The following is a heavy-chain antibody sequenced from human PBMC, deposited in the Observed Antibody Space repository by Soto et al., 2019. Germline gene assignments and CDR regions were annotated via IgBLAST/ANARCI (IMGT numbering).Heavy chain of an antibody. CDR2: IWSDGNKE. Sequence: QVQLVESEGGVVQPGRSLRLSCVGSGFPFWHYGMHWVRQAPGKGLEWVAVIWSDGNKESYADSVKGRFAISRDNSKDTLYLEMNSLRVGDTAMYFCARARNGGWFHMDVWGQGTTVSVSS. V-gene: IGHV3-33*08. CDR3: ARARNGGWFHMDV. D-gene: IGHD6-19*01. J-gene: IGHJ6*02. CDR1: GFPFWHYG.